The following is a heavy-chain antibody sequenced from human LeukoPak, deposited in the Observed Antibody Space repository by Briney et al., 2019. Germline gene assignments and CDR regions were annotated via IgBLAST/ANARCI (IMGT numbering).Heavy chain of an antibody. CDR2: IYDSGNT. J-gene: IGHJ4*02. CDR3: ARQGITHGWGFDL. D-gene: IGHD3-16*01. CDR1: GGSISSYY. V-gene: IGHV4-59*08. Sequence: SETLSLTCTVSGGSISSYYWSWIRQPPGKGLEWIGYIYDSGNTNYNPSLKSRVTISIDTSKNQFSLNLRSVTAVDTAVYYCARQGITHGWGFDLWGQGTLVTVSS.